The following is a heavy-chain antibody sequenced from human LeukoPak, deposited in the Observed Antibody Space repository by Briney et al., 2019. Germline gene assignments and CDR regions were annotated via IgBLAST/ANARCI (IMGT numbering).Heavy chain of an antibody. Sequence: GGSLRLSCAVSGLTLSNYGMSWVRVAPGKGLEWGAGISDSGGRKSYADTVKGRFTISRDNSKNTLYLQMNSLRAEDTAVYFCAKRGVVIRVILVGFHKEAYYFDSWGQGALVTVSS. CDR2: ISDSGGRK. CDR3: AKRGVVIRVILVGFHKEAYYFDS. J-gene: IGHJ4*02. CDR1: GLTLSNYG. D-gene: IGHD3-22*01. V-gene: IGHV3-23*01.